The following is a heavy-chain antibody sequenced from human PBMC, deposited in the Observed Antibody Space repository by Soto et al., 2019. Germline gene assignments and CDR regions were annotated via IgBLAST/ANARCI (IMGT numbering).Heavy chain of an antibody. CDR2: NYYSGST. J-gene: IGHJ5*02. Sequence: PLGKGLEWIGYNYYSGSTYYNPSLGSRVTISIDTSKKQFSLKLSSVTAADTAVYYGARESVTGYIHHTWCDPPGQGTRVTGSS. D-gene: IGHD3-16*02. CDR3: ARESVTGYIHHTWCDP. V-gene: IGHV4-30-4*01.